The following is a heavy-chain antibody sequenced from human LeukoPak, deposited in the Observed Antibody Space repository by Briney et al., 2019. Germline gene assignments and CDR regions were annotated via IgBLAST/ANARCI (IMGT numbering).Heavy chain of an antibody. V-gene: IGHV3-64*01. Sequence: PGGPLRLSCAASGFTFSSYAMHWVRQAPGKGLEYVSAISSNGGSTYYANSVKGRFTISRDNSKNTPYLQMGSLRAEDMAVYYCARAGRDGYNDAFDIWGQGTMVTVSS. D-gene: IGHD5-24*01. J-gene: IGHJ3*02. CDR3: ARAGRDGYNDAFDI. CDR2: ISSNGGST. CDR1: GFTFSSYA.